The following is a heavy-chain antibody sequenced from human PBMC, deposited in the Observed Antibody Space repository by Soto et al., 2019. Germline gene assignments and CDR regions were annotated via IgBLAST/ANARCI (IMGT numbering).Heavy chain of an antibody. CDR2: IYPGDSDT. V-gene: IGHV5-51*01. CDR3: ARSYCGGDCYRAYFDY. Sequence: CKGSGYSFTSYWIGWVRQMPGKGLEWMGIIYPGDSDTRYSPSFQGQVTISADKSISTAYLQWSSLKASDTAMYYCARSYCGGDCYRAYFDYWGQGTLVTVSS. J-gene: IGHJ4*02. CDR1: GYSFTSYW. D-gene: IGHD2-21*01.